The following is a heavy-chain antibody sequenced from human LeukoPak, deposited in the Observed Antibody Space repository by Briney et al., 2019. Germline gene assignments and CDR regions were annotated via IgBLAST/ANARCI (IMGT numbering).Heavy chain of an antibody. CDR1: GFSLEDFA. CDR3: VKDMGFDLLKDAFHI. Sequence: GGSLRLSCVGSGFSLEDFAMHWVRQIPGKGLEWVSRISWDSGSQAYTDSVKGRFTISRDNDKISLYLQMNSLRPEDTAFYYCVKDMGFDLLKDAFHIWGQGALVTVSS. J-gene: IGHJ3*02. CDR2: ISWDSGSQ. D-gene: IGHD3-9*01. V-gene: IGHV3-9*01.